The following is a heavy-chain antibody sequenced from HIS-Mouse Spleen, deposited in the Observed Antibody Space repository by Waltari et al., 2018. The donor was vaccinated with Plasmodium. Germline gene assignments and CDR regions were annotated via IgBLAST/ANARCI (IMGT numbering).Heavy chain of an antibody. Sequence: QVQLQESGPGLVKPSETLSLTCTVSGYSISSGSYWGWIRQPPGKGLEWIGSIYHSGSTYYNPSLKSRVTISVDTSKNQFSLKLSSVTAADTAVYYCARDLGSWNYGAFDIWGQGTMVTVSS. D-gene: IGHD1-7*01. CDR3: ARDLGSWNYGAFDI. CDR1: GYSISSGSY. V-gene: IGHV4-38-2*02. CDR2: IYHSGST. J-gene: IGHJ3*02.